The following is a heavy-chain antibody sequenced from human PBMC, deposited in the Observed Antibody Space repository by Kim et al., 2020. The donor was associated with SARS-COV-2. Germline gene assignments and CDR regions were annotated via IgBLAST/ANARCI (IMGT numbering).Heavy chain of an antibody. D-gene: IGHD5-12*01. J-gene: IGHJ3*02. V-gene: IGHV4-39*07. CDR1: GGSISSSSYY. CDR3: ARDGRDGYNLLDAFDI. Sequence: SETLSLTCTVSGGSISSSSYYWGWIREPPGKGLEWIGSIYYSGSTYYNPSLKSRVTISVDTSKNQFSLKLSSVTAADTAVYYCARDGRDGYNLLDAFDIWGQGTMVTVSS. CDR2: IYYSGST.